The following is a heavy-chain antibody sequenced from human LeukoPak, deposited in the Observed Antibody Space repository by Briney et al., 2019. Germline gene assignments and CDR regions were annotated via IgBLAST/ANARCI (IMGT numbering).Heavy chain of an antibody. Sequence: ASVKVSCKASGYTFTSYGISWVRQAPGQGLEWMGWISAYNGNTNYAQKLQGRLTMTTDTPTSTAYMELRSLRSDDTAVYYCARDKPELHYYYYYGMDVWGQGTTVTVSS. J-gene: IGHJ6*02. V-gene: IGHV1-18*01. D-gene: IGHD1-14*01. CDR2: ISAYNGNT. CDR1: GYTFTSYG. CDR3: ARDKPELHYYYYYGMDV.